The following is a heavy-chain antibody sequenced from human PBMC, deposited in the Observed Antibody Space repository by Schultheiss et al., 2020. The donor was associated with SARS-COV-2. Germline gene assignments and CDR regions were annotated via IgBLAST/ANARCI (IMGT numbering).Heavy chain of an antibody. Sequence: SVKVSCKASGGTFSSYAISWVRQAPGQGLEWMGGIIPIFGTANYAQKFQGRVTMTTDTSTSTAYMELRSLRSDDTAVYYCARKYYDSSGYYYPDYWGQGTLVTVSS. D-gene: IGHD3-22*01. J-gene: IGHJ4*02. CDR3: ARKYYDSSGYYYPDY. V-gene: IGHV1-69*05. CDR2: IIPIFGTA. CDR1: GGTFSSYA.